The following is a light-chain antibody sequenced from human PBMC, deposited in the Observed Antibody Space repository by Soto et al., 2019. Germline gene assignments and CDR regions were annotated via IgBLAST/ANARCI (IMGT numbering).Light chain of an antibody. Sequence: DIQMTQSPSTLSASVGDRVTITCRASQRVNDWMAWYPQKPGKAPKLLIYKGSILENGVPSRFSGGGAGTEFTLIISRLQPDDFATYYCHQYTVSWAFGPGTKL. V-gene: IGKV1-5*03. CDR1: QRVNDW. CDR3: HQYTVSWA. CDR2: KGS. J-gene: IGKJ1*01.